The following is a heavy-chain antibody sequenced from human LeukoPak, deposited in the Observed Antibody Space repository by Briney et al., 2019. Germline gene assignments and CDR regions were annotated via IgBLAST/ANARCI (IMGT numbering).Heavy chain of an antibody. CDR3: AKDSATAYYYMDV. CDR1: GFTFDDYT. V-gene: IGHV3-43*01. Sequence: GGSLRLSCAASGFTFDDYTMYWVRQAPGKGLEWVSLISWDGGSTYYADSVKGRFTISRDNSKNSLYLQMNSLRTEDTALYYCAKDSATAYYYMDVWGKGTTVTVSS. CDR2: ISWDGGST. J-gene: IGHJ6*03. D-gene: IGHD5-12*01.